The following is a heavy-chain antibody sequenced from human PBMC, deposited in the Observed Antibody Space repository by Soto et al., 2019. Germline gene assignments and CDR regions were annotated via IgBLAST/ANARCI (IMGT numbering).Heavy chain of an antibody. CDR1: GGTFSSYT. D-gene: IGHD6-19*01. Sequence: QVQLVQSGAEVKKPGSSVKVSCKASGGTFSSYTISWVRQAPGQGLEWMGRIIPILGIANYAQKFQGRVTITADKSTSTAYMELSSLRSEDTAVYYCARDREGYSSGWYGVWGQGTTGTVSS. J-gene: IGHJ6*02. CDR2: IIPILGIA. V-gene: IGHV1-69*08. CDR3: ARDREGYSSGWYGV.